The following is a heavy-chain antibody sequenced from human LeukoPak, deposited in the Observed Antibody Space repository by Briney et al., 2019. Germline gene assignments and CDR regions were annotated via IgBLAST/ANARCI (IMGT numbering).Heavy chain of an antibody. CDR2: INPSGGST. D-gene: IGHD3-10*01. V-gene: IGHV1-46*01. J-gene: IGHJ4*02. CDR3: AKDLDQFTMVRGVDY. Sequence: ASVKVSCKASGYTFTGYYMHWVRQAPGQGLEWMGIINPSGGSTSYAQKFQGRVTLTRDTSTSTVYMELSSLRSEDTAVYYCAKDLDQFTMVRGVDYWGQGTLVTVSS. CDR1: GYTFTGYY.